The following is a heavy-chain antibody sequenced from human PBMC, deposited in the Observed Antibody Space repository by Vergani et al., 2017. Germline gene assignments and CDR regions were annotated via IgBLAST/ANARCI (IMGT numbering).Heavy chain of an antibody. D-gene: IGHD2-2*01. V-gene: IGHV1-2*02. J-gene: IGHJ4*02. Sequence: QVQLVQSGAEVKKPGASVKVSCKASGYTFTGYYMHWVRQAPGQGLEWMGWINPNSGGTNYAQKFQGRVTITADESTSTAYMELSSLRSEDTAVYYCARDRRYCSSTSCYEVFDYWGQGTLVTVSS. CDR1: GYTFTGYY. CDR2: INPNSGGT. CDR3: ARDRRYCSSTSCYEVFDY.